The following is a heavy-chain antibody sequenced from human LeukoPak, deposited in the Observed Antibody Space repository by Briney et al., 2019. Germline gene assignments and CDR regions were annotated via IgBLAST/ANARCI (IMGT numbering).Heavy chain of an antibody. D-gene: IGHD2-2*01. CDR2: MNPNSGNT. V-gene: IGHV1-8*03. CDR1: GYTFTSYD. J-gene: IGHJ4*02. CDR3: ARVRRAVVVPAAKTYYFDY. Sequence: ASVKVSCKASGYTFTSYDINWVRQATGQGLEWMGWMNPNSGNTGYAQKFQGRVTITRNTPISTAYMELSSLRSEDTAVYYCARVRRAVVVPAAKTYYFDYWGQGTLVTVSS.